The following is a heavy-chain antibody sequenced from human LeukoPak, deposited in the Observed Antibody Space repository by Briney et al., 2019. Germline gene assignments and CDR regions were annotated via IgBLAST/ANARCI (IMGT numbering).Heavy chain of an antibody. Sequence: SETLSLTCTVSGGSISSSGSYWGWIRQPPGKGLEWIGSIFHSGSTYYNPFLKSRVTISVDTSKNQFSLKLSSVTAADTAVYYCASRPGYSSSWDDYWGQGTLVTVSS. D-gene: IGHD6-13*01. J-gene: IGHJ4*02. CDR2: IFHSGST. CDR1: GGSISSSGSY. CDR3: ASRPGYSSSWDDY. V-gene: IGHV4-39*07.